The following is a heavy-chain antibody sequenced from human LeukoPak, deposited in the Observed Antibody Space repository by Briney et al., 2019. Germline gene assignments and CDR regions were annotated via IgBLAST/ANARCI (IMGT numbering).Heavy chain of an antibody. CDR1: GFTFDDYA. D-gene: IGHD3-10*01. CDR2: ISWNSGSI. CDR3: AKDSGSHYYGPGVDY. V-gene: IGHV3-9*01. Sequence: GGSLRLSCAASGFTFDDYAMHWVRQAPGKGLEWVSGISWNSGSIGYADSVKGRFTISRDNAKNSLYLQMNSLRAEDTALYYCAKDSGSHYYGPGVDYWGQGTLVTVSS. J-gene: IGHJ4*02.